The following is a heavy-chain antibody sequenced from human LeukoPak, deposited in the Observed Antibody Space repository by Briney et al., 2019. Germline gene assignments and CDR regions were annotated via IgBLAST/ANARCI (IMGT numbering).Heavy chain of an antibody. Sequence: PGGSLRLSCAASGFTFSSYGMHWVRQAPGKGLEWVAVISYDGSNKYYADSVKGRFIISRDNSKNTLYLQMNSLRAEDTAVYYCAKDPHNAGYCSGGSCYSFYFDYWGQGTLVTVSS. CDR1: GFTFSSYG. V-gene: IGHV3-30*18. CDR2: ISYDGSNK. CDR3: AKDPHNAGYCSGGSCYSFYFDY. D-gene: IGHD2-15*01. J-gene: IGHJ4*02.